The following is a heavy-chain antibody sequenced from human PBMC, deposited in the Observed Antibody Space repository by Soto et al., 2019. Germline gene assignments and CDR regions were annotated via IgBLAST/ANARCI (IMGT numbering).Heavy chain of an antibody. CDR3: ARHLGSSGYA. Sequence: PGESLKISCNGSGYSFTIYWISWVRQMPGKGLEWMGRIDPSDSYTNYSPSFQGHVTISADKSISTAYLQWSSLKASDTAMYYCARHLGSSGYAWGQGTLVTVSS. CDR1: GYSFTIYW. D-gene: IGHD3-22*01. V-gene: IGHV5-10-1*01. J-gene: IGHJ5*02. CDR2: IDPSDSYT.